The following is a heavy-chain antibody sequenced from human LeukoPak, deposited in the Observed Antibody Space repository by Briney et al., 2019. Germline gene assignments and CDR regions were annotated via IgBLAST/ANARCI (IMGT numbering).Heavy chain of an antibody. D-gene: IGHD5-18*01. V-gene: IGHV1-69*01. CDR2: IIPIFGTA. Sequence: SVTVSCKASGGTFIIYAISWVRQAPGQGLEWMGGIIPIFGTANYAQKFQGRVTITADESTSTAYMELSSLRSEDTAVYYCARDSPGYSYEYWGQGTLVTVSS. CDR1: GGTFIIYA. J-gene: IGHJ4*02. CDR3: ARDSPGYSYEY.